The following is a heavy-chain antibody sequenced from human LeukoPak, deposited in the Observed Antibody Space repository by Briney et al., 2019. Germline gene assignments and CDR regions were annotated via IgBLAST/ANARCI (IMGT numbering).Heavy chain of an antibody. CDR3: ARSGSYSWHYYYGMDV. CDR1: EYTFTSYA. J-gene: IGHJ6*02. Sequence: ASVKVSCKASEYTFTSYAMHWVRQAPGQRLEWMGWINAGNGNTKYSQKFQGRVTITRDTSASTAYMELSSLGSEDTAVYYCARSGSYSWHYYYGMDVWGQGTMVTVSS. V-gene: IGHV1-3*01. D-gene: IGHD1-26*01. CDR2: INAGNGNT.